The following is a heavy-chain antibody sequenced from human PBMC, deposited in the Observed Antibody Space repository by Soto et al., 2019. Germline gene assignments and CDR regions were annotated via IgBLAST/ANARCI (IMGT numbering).Heavy chain of an antibody. J-gene: IGHJ6*03. CDR1: GFTFDDYG. D-gene: IGHD2-21*01. CDR3: ARANSDTSNTHMDT. CDR2: INWNGGST. Sequence: PGGSLRLSCAASGFTFDDYGMSWVRQAPGKGLEWVSGINWNGGSTGYADSVKGRFTISRDNAKNSLYLQMNSLRAEDTALYHCARANSDTSNTHMDTWGKDDTLPVSS. V-gene: IGHV3-20*01.